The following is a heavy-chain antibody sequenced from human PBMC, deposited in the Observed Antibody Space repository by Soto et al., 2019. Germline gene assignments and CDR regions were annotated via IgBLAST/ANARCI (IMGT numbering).Heavy chain of an antibody. CDR3: ARDGMVRGVRKYYGMDV. D-gene: IGHD3-10*01. V-gene: IGHV3-53*01. CDR2: LYSGGSK. J-gene: IGHJ6*02. Sequence: EVQLVESGGGLIQPGGSLRLSCVASGFSVSSNYMSCVRQAPGKGLEWVSVLYSGGSKYYADSVKGRFTISRDNSKNTLYLQMNSLRAEDTAVYYCARDGMVRGVRKYYGMDVWGQGTTVTVSS. CDR1: GFSVSSNY.